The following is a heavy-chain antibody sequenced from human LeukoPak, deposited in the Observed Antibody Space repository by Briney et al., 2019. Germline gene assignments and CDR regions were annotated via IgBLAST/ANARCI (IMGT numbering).Heavy chain of an antibody. Sequence: SETLSLTCTVSGGSISSSSYYWGWIRQPPGKGLEWIGSIYYSGSTYYNPSLKSRVTISVDRSKNQFSLKLSSVTAADTAVYYCAREPGIAVADAFDIWGQGTMVTVSS. V-gene: IGHV4-39*07. CDR2: IYYSGST. D-gene: IGHD6-19*01. CDR1: GGSISSSSYY. J-gene: IGHJ3*02. CDR3: AREPGIAVADAFDI.